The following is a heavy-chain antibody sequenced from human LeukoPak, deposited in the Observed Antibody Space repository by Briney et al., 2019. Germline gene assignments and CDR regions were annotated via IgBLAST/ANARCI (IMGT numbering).Heavy chain of an antibody. J-gene: IGHJ3*02. CDR2: ISSSSSYI. Sequence: SGGSLRLSCAASGFTFSSYSMNWVRQAPGKGLEWVSSISSSSSYIYFADSVKGRFTVSRDNAKNSLNLQMNSLRAEDTAVYYCARADSSGYYLVGGFDIWGQGTMVTVS. CDR1: GFTFSSYS. CDR3: ARADSSGYYLVGGFDI. V-gene: IGHV3-21*01. D-gene: IGHD3-22*01.